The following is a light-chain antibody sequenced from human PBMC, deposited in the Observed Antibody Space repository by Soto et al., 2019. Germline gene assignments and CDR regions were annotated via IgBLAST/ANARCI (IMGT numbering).Light chain of an antibody. J-gene: IGLJ1*01. CDR3: TSYTSSSPYV. CDR2: DVS. Sequence: QSVLTQPASVSGSPGQSIAISCTGTSSDVGAYNYVSWYQQHPGKAPKLMIYDVSNRPSGVSNRFSGSKSDNTAFLTISGLQAEDVADYYCTSYTSSSPYVFRTRNKVT. CDR1: SSDVGAYNY. V-gene: IGLV2-14*03.